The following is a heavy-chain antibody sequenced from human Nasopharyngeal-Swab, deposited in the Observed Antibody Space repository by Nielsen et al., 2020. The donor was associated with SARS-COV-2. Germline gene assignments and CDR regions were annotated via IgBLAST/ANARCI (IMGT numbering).Heavy chain of an antibody. CDR2: ISSSSSYT. V-gene: IGHV3-11*06. J-gene: IGHJ4*02. D-gene: IGHD1-26*01. Sequence: GESLKISCAASGFTFSDYYMSSIRQAPGKGLEWVSYISSSSSYTNYADSVKGRFTISRDNAKNSLYLQMNSLRAEDTAVYYCARGVGPTTYDYWGQGTLVTVSS. CDR3: ARGVGPTTYDY. CDR1: GFTFSDYY.